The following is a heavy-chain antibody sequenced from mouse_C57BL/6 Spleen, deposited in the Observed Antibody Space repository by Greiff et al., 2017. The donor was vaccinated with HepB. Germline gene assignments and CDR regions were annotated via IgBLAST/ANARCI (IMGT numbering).Heavy chain of an antibody. Sequence: QVQLQQSGAELVRPGASVKLSCKASGYTFTDYYINWVKQRPGQGLEWIARIYPGSGNTYYNEKFKGKATLTAEKSSSTAYMQLSSLTSEDSAVYFCARWNYDYSYAMDYWGQGTSVTVSS. CDR3: ARWNYDYSYAMDY. CDR2: IYPGSGNT. D-gene: IGHD2-4*01. CDR1: GYTFTDYY. V-gene: IGHV1-76*01. J-gene: IGHJ4*01.